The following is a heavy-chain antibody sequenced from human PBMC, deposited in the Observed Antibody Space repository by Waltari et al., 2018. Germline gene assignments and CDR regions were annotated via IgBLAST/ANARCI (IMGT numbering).Heavy chain of an antibody. CDR3: ARDDHGQQLAY. J-gene: IGHJ1*01. Sequence: EVRLVESGGVGVQPGGSLRLSCAGSGFTFEDFTMHWVRQAPGKGLDWVSYISWDGGDRFYADSVKGRFTISRDNTKNSLYLQMNSLRTDDTALYYCARDDHGQQLAYWGQGTLVTVSS. V-gene: IGHV3-43*01. D-gene: IGHD6-13*01. CDR2: ISWDGGDR. CDR1: GFTFEDFT.